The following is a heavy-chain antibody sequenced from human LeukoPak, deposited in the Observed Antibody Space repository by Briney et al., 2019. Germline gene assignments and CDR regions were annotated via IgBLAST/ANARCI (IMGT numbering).Heavy chain of an antibody. CDR2: IVRNGGGT. Sequence: PGGSLRLSCVASGFTFDDYGMSWVRQVPGKGLEWVSGIVRNGGGTGYADSVKGRITISRDNAENSLYLQMNGLRADDTAVYYCARLLDDDSSGDPDTFDVWGQGTMVTVSS. CDR3: ARLLDDDSSGDPDTFDV. J-gene: IGHJ3*01. D-gene: IGHD3-22*01. V-gene: IGHV3-20*04. CDR1: GFTFDDYG.